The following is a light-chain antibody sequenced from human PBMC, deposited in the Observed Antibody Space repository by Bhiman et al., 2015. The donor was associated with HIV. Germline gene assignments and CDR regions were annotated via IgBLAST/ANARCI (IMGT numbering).Light chain of an antibody. CDR1: SSDIGAGYD. Sequence: QSVLTQPPSVSGAPGQRVTISCTGSSSDIGAGYDVHWYQQIPGTAPRLLIYGNINRPSGVPDRFSGSKSGTSASLAITGLQAEDEADYYCHSFDSTLREVFGGGTRVTVL. CDR2: GNI. J-gene: IGLJ3*02. CDR3: HSFDSTLREV. V-gene: IGLV1-40*01.